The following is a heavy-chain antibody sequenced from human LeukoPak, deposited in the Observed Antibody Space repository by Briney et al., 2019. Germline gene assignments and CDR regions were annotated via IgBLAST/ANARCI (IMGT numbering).Heavy chain of an antibody. Sequence: GGSLRLSCAASGFTFSSYAVTWVRQAPGKGLEWVSAISGSGGSTYYADSVKGRFTISRDNSKNTLYLQMNSLRAEDTAVYYCAKEISYDFWSGYQYYGMDVWGQGTTVTVSS. D-gene: IGHD3-3*01. V-gene: IGHV3-23*01. CDR1: GFTFSSYA. CDR3: AKEISYDFWSGYQYYGMDV. J-gene: IGHJ6*02. CDR2: ISGSGGST.